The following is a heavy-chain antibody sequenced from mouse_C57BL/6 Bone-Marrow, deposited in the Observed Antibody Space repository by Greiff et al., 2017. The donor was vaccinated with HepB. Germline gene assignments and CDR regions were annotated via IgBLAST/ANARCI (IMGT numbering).Heavy chain of an antibody. CDR1: GYTFTSYT. CDR2: INPSSGYT. D-gene: IGHD3-2*02. Sequence: VQLQQSGAELARPGASVKMSCKASGYTFTSYTMHWVKQRPGQGLEWIGYINPSSGYTKYNQKFKDKATLTADKSSSTAYMQLSSLTSEDSAVYYCARLRAAQATWFAYWGQVTLVTVSA. J-gene: IGHJ3*01. CDR3: ARLRAAQATWFAY. V-gene: IGHV1-4*01.